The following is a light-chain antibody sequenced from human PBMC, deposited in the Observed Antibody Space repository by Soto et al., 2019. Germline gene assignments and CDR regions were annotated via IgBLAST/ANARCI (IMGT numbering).Light chain of an antibody. CDR1: QSVSSY. CDR2: DAS. J-gene: IGKJ4*01. Sequence: EIVLTQSPATLSLSPWERATLSCRASQSVSSYLAWYQQKPGQAPRLLIYDASNRATGIPARFSGSGSGTDFTLTISGREPDDFAGYHCQQRSNWPLTFGGGTKVDIK. CDR3: QQRSNWPLT. V-gene: IGKV3-11*01.